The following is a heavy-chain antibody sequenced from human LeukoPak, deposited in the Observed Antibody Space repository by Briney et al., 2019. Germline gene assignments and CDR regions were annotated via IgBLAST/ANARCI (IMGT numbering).Heavy chain of an antibody. V-gene: IGHV3-7*03. CDR3: ARHLLASGHVAFDL. CDR2: IKEDGDEK. J-gene: IGHJ3*01. D-gene: IGHD3-3*01. Sequence: GGSLRLSCAASGFTLSKYWMNWLRQAPGKGLEWVANIKEDGDEKKYVDSVKGRFTISRDNAKESLYLQMNGLRAEDTAVYYCARHLLASGHVAFDLWGQGTMVTVSS. CDR1: GFTLSKYW.